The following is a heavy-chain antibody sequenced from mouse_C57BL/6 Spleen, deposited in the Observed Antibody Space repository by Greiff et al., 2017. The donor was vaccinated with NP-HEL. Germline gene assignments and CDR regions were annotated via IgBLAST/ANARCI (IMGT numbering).Heavy chain of an antibody. D-gene: IGHD2-3*01. V-gene: IGHV3-6*01. CDR2: ISYDGSN. Sequence: EVQLQQSGPGLVKPSQSLSLTCSVTGYSITSGYYWNWIRQFPGNKLEWMGYISYDGSNNYNPSLKNRISITRDTSKNQFFLKLNSVTTEDTATYYCACIYDGYSWFAYWGQGTLVTVSA. CDR1: GYSITSGYY. CDR3: ACIYDGYSWFAY. J-gene: IGHJ3*01.